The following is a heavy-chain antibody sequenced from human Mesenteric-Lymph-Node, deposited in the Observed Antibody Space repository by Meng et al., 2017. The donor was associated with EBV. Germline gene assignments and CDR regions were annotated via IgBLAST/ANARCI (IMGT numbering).Heavy chain of an antibody. V-gene: IGHV4-39*07. Sequence: QGQCQESGPVLVKPSETLSLTCTVSGASISFGSYYWAWIRQAPGKGLEWIASIYYSGSTLYNPSLKSRVTTSVDTSKNQFSLKLTSVTAADTAVYYCARDRIVGNQPDYFDYWGQGTLVTVSS. J-gene: IGHJ4*02. CDR1: GASISFGSYY. D-gene: IGHD1-26*01. CDR2: IYYSGST. CDR3: ARDRIVGNQPDYFDY.